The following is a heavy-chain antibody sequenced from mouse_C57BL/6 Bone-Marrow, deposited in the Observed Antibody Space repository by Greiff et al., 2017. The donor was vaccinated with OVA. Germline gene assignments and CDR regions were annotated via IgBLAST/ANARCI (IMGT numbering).Heavy chain of an antibody. CDR2: FHPYNDDT. D-gene: IGHD1-1*01. V-gene: IGHV1-47*01. CDR1: GYTFTTYP. J-gene: IGHJ2*01. CDR3: ARPGYYGSSYDY. Sequence: QLQQSGAELAKHGTSVKMSCKASGYTFTTYPIEWMKQNHGQSLEWIGNFHPYNDDTKYNEKFKGKATLTVEKSSSTVYLELSRLTSDDSAVYYCARPGYYGSSYDYWGQGTTLTVSS.